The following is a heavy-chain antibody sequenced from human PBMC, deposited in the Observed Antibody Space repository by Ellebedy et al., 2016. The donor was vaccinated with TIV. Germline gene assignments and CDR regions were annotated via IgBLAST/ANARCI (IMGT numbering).Heavy chain of an antibody. J-gene: IGHJ3*02. Sequence: GGSLRLSCAASGFTFSSYAMSWVRQGPGKRLEWVSSISGSGGSIYYADSVKGRFIISRDNSKNTTYLQMNSLRAEDTAVYYCAKGAHGTWYHFDIWGQGTMVTVSS. CDR1: GFTFSSYA. CDR2: ISGSGGSI. D-gene: IGHD6-13*01. V-gene: IGHV3-23*01. CDR3: AKGAHGTWYHFDI.